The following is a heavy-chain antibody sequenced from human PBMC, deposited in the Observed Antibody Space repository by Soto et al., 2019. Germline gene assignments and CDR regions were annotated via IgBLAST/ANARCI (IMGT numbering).Heavy chain of an antibody. CDR2: IYYSGST. Sequence: QVQLQESGPGLVKPSQTLSLTCTVSGGSISSGDYYWSWIRQPPGKGLEWIGYIYYSGSTYYNPSLKSRVTISVDTSKNQFSLKLSSVTAADTAVYYCARGDCISTSCYVDPYYFDYWGQGTLVTVSS. CDR3: ARGDCISTSCYVDPYYFDY. J-gene: IGHJ4*02. CDR1: GGSISSGDYY. D-gene: IGHD2-2*01. V-gene: IGHV4-30-4*01.